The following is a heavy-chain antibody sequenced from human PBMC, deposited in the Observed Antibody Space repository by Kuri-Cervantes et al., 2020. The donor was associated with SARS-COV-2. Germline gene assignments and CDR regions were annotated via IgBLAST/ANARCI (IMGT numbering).Heavy chain of an antibody. CDR3: SRVAGEGPIYYYYMDV. CDR2: ISYDGSNK. V-gene: IGHV3-30-3*01. J-gene: IGHJ6*03. Sequence: GESLKISCPASGFTFSSYAMPWVRQAPGKGLGWVAVISYDGSNKYYADSVKGRFTIARESGENSLYLHMNSLRGDDTAVYYCSRVAGEGPIYYYYMDVWGKGTTVTVSS. D-gene: IGHD2-21*01. CDR1: GFTFSSYA.